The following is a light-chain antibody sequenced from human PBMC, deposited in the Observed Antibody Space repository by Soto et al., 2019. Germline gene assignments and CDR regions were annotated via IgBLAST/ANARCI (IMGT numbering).Light chain of an antibody. CDR1: QSVGTY. CDR2: DAS. CDR3: QQRVNWLT. J-gene: IGKJ4*01. V-gene: IGKV3-11*01. Sequence: EIVLTQSPAILSLSPGERATLSCRASQSVGTYLDWYQQKLGQAPRLLIYDASNRATCIPARFSGSGSGTDFTLTISSLEPEDFAVYYWQQRVNWLTFGGGTKVEL.